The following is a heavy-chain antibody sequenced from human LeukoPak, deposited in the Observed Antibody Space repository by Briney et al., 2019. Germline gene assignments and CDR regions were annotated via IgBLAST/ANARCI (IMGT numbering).Heavy chain of an antibody. J-gene: IGHJ4*02. Sequence: AGGSLRLSCAASGFTVSSNYMSWVRQAPGKGLEWVSVIYSGGSTYYADSVKGRFTISRDNSKNTLYLQMNSLRAEDTAVYYCARDDMDSGRSFDYWGQGTLVTVSS. CDR3: ARDDMDSGRSFDY. CDR2: IYSGGST. D-gene: IGHD3-10*01. CDR1: GFTVSSNY. V-gene: IGHV3-66*01.